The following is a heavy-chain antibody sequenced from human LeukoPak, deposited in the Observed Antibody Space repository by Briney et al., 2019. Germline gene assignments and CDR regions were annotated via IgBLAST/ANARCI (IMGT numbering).Heavy chain of an antibody. V-gene: IGHV3-7*01. D-gene: IGHD1-26*01. CDR2: IKEEGSEK. J-gene: IGHJ4*02. CDR3: SRGGLYRYSGTSGDY. CDR1: GFTFSSYW. Sequence: GGSLRLSCAASGFTFSSYWMSWVRQAPGKGLEGVADIKEEGSEKNYMDSLKGRFIISRDNAKNSLFLPMDSVTGEDTAVYYCSRGGLYRYSGTSGDYWGQGTLVTVSS.